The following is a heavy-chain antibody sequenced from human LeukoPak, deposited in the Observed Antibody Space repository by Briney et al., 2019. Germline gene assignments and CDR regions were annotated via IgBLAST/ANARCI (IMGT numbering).Heavy chain of an antibody. CDR2: ISYDGSNK. CDR1: GFTFSSYA. D-gene: IGHD6-25*01. V-gene: IGHV3-30*04. CDR3: AMYSSGLYFDY. Sequence: GRSLRLSCAASGFTFSSYAMHWVRQAPGKGLEWVAVISYDGSNKYYADSVKGRFTISRDNSKNTLYLQMNSLRAEDTAVYYCAMYSSGLYFDYWGQGTLVTVSS. J-gene: IGHJ4*02.